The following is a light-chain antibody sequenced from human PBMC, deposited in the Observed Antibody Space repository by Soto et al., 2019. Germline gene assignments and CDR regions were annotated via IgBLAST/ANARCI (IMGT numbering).Light chain of an antibody. J-gene: IGKJ1*01. V-gene: IGKV1-6*01. CDR1: RYIRSD. CDR3: LQDYSFPWT. Sequence: IQMTQSPSSLSAPVGDRVTITCRASRYIRSDLSWYQQRPGQAPKVLIYVASNLQSGVPSRFSGSGYGTDFTLTISSLQPEDFATYYCLQDYSFPWTFGQGTKVDIK. CDR2: VAS.